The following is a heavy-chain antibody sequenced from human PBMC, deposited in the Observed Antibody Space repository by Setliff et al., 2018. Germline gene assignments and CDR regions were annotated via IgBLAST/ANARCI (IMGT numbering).Heavy chain of an antibody. CDR3: ARSPLPPPGPGYYYDNSYYYYMDV. J-gene: IGHJ6*03. D-gene: IGHD3-22*01. Sequence: ASVKVSCKASGYTLTKYYMHWVRQAPGQGLEWMGIINPSGGTNYAQRFQGRVTMTRDTSISTAYMELSRLRSGDTAVYYCARSPLPPPGPGYYYDNSYYYYMDVWGKGTTVTVSS. V-gene: IGHV1-2*02. CDR1: GYTLTKYY. CDR2: INPSGGT.